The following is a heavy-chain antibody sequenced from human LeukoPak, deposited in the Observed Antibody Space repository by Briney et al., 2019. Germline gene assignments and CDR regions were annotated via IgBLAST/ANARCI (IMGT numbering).Heavy chain of an antibody. CDR3: AREYSSSSGKALDY. J-gene: IGHJ4*02. Sequence: PSETLSLTCTVSSGSLGSYYWNWLRQPAGKGLEWLGHIYTSGSTNYNPSLKSRVTMSVDTSKNQFSLKLNSVTAADTAFYYCAREYSSSSGKALDYWGQGTLVTVSS. D-gene: IGHD6-6*01. CDR2: IYTSGST. CDR1: SGSLGSYY. V-gene: IGHV4-4*07.